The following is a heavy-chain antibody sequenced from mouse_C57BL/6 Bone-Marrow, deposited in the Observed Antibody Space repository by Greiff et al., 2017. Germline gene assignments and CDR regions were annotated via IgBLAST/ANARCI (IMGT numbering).Heavy chain of an antibody. Sequence: VQLQQPGPELVMPSPSVTLSCKASGYTFTSYWMHWVKQRPGQGLEWIGVIDPSDSYTNYNPNIKGKSTLTVDKSSRTAYMQLSSLTSEASAVYYCARGGYCGQGTTLTVSA. V-gene: IGHV1-69*01. CDR2: IDPSDSYT. J-gene: IGHJ2*01. CDR1: GYTFTSYW. CDR3: ARGGY.